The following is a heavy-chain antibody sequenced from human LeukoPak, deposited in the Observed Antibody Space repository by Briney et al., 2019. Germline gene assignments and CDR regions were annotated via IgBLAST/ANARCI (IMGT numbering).Heavy chain of an antibody. CDR3: ARDSLPYDYVWGSYRFFDP. CDR2: ISSSGSTI. CDR1: GFTFSSYE. V-gene: IGHV3-48*03. Sequence: GGSLRLSCAASGFTFSSYEMNWVRQAPGKGMEWVSYISSSGSTIYYADSVKGRFTISRDNAKNSLHLQMNSLRAEDTAAYYCARDSLPYDYVWGSYRFFDPWGQGTLVTVSS. D-gene: IGHD3-16*02. J-gene: IGHJ5*02.